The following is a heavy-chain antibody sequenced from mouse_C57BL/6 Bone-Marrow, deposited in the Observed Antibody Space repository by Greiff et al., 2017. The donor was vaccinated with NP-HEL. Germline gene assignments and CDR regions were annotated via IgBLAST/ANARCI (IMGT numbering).Heavy chain of an antibody. CDR1: GYTFTNYW. Sequence: QVQLQQSGAELVRPGTSVKMSCKASGYTFTNYWIGWVKQRPGHGLEWIGDIYPGGGYTNYNEKFKGKATLTADKSSSTAYMQISSLTSEDSAIYYCARGLSYYDAMDYWGQGTSVTVSS. J-gene: IGHJ4*01. CDR3: ARGLSYYDAMDY. V-gene: IGHV1-63*01. D-gene: IGHD1-2*01. CDR2: IYPGGGYT.